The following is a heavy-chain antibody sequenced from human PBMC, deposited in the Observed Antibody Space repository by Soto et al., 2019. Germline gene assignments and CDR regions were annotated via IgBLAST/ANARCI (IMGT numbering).Heavy chain of an antibody. J-gene: IGHJ4*02. Sequence: QITLNESGPTVVRPTETLTLTCRFSGFSLTTSGVGVGWIRQSPGKAPEWLALIYWDDDKRYSASLKSRLTITKDTSKNQVVLTVSDLDPTDTATYYCAHRVLRTVFGLVTTTAIYFDFCGQGTPVAVSS. D-gene: IGHD3-3*01. CDR3: AHRVLRTVFGLVTTTAIYFDF. CDR2: IYWDDDK. CDR1: GFSLTTSGVG. V-gene: IGHV2-5*02.